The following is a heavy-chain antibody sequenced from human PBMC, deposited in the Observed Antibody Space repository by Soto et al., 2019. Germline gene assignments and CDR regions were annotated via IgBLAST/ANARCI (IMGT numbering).Heavy chain of an antibody. J-gene: IGHJ3*02. V-gene: IGHV3-23*01. CDR3: AKIWFGEYEAFDI. Sequence: GGSLRLSCAASGFTFSSYAMSWVRQAPGKGLEWVSGISGTGLTTYYADSVKGRFTISRDNSNYTLYLQMNSLRGDDSAAYYCAKIWFGEYEAFDIWGQGTMVTVSS. D-gene: IGHD3-10*01. CDR2: ISGTGLTT. CDR1: GFTFSSYA.